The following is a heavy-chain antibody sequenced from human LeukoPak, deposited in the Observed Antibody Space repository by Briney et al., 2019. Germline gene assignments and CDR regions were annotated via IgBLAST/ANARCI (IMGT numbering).Heavy chain of an antibody. V-gene: IGHV3-23*01. CDR3: AKDLSSGSGSYSWGLFDY. CDR1: GFTFSSYA. CDR2: ISGSGGST. Sequence: GGSLRLSCAASGFTFSSYAMSWVRQAPGKGLEWVSAISGSGGSTYYADSVKGRFTISRDNSKNTLYLQMNSLRAEDTAVYYCAKDLSSGSGSYSWGLFDYWGQGTLVTVSS. D-gene: IGHD3-10*01. J-gene: IGHJ4*02.